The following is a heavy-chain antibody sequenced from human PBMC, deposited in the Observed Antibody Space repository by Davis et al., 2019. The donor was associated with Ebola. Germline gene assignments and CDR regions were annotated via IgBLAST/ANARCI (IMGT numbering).Heavy chain of an antibody. J-gene: IGHJ2*01. CDR3: ASLGDIVVVVAATHNWYFDL. Sequence: PGGSLRLSCAASGFTFSSYGMHWVRQAPGKGLEWVAVIWYDGSNKYYADSVKGRFTISRDNSKNTLYLQMNSLRAEDTAVYYCASLGDIVVVVAATHNWYFDLWGRGTLVTVSS. CDR1: GFTFSSYG. CDR2: IWYDGSNK. D-gene: IGHD2-15*01. V-gene: IGHV3-33*01.